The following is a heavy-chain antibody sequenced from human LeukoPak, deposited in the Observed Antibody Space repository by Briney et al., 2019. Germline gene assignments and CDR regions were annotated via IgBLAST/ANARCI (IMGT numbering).Heavy chain of an antibody. CDR1: GGTFSSYA. Sequence: SVTVSCMASGGTFSSYAISWVRQAPGQGLEWMGGIIPIFGTANYAQKFQGRVTITADESTSTAYMELSSLRSEDTAVYYCARDRYYDYVWGSYRRPVFDYWGQGTLVTVSS. J-gene: IGHJ4*02. V-gene: IGHV1-69*13. CDR2: IIPIFGTA. D-gene: IGHD3-16*02. CDR3: ARDRYYDYVWGSYRRPVFDY.